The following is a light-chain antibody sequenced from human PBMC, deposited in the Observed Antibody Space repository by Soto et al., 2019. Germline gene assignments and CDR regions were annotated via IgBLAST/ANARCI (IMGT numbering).Light chain of an antibody. J-gene: IGLJ1*01. CDR3: TLYTSENAYV. Sequence: QSALTQPPSVSGSPGQPVAISCTGTSTDFVSYNHVSWYQQPPGTAPKLMIYEVSKRPSGVPDRFSGSKSGNTASLTISGLQAAEEADYDCTLYTSENAYVFGTGTKLTVL. V-gene: IGLV2-18*01. CDR2: EVS. CDR1: STDFVSYNH.